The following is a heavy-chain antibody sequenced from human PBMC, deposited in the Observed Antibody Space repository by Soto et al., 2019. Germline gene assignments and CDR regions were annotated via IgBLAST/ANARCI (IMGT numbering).Heavy chain of an antibody. V-gene: IGHV3-53*01. J-gene: IGHJ3*02. CDR1: GFSVRSSQ. Sequence: GGSLRLSCAASGFSVRSSQMSWVRQAPGKGLEWVSLIFIDGTTHYGVSVKGRFTISRDSARNTLYLQMNGLRVDDTAVYYCARRSPSWAFDIWGQGTMVTVSS. D-gene: IGHD2-15*01. CDR2: IFIDGTT. CDR3: ARRSPSWAFDI.